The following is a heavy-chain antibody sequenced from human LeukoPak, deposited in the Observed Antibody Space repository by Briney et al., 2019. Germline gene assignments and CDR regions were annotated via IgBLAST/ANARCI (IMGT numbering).Heavy chain of an antibody. CDR1: GGSITSTNYY. V-gene: IGHV4-39*01. CDR3: ARQSQYNWNYRLNAFDI. CDR2: IYYSGNT. Sequence: SETLSLTCAVSGGSITSTNYYWGWIRQPPGKGLEWIGRIYYSGNTYYNPSLKSRVTISVDTSKNQFSLKLSSVTAADTAVYYCARQSQYNWNYRLNAFDIWGQGTMVTVSS. J-gene: IGHJ3*02. D-gene: IGHD1-7*01.